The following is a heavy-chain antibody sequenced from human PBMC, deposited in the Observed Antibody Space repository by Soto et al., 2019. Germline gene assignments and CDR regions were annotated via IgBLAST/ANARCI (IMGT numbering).Heavy chain of an antibody. J-gene: IGHJ6*03. D-gene: IGHD6-13*01. CDR3: ARRRGSSSWQHYYYYYFMDV. Sequence: QLQLQESGPGLVKPSETLSLTCTVSGGSISSSSYYWGWIRQPPGKALEWIGRIYYSGSTYYNPSLKSRVAIAVDTSKYQFSLKLSSVSATDTAVYYCARRRGSSSWQHYYYYYFMDVWGKGTTVTVSS. CDR2: IYYSGST. V-gene: IGHV4-39*01. CDR1: GGSISSSSYY.